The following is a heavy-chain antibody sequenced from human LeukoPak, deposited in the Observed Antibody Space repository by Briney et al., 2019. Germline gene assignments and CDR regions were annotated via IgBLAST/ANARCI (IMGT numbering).Heavy chain of an antibody. CDR3: GRSGFCNSVSCYGFDL. J-gene: IGHJ4*02. D-gene: IGHD2-2*01. V-gene: IGHV3-48*03. CDR2: INMSGSNI. Sequence: QAGGCLRLSCAASGFTFSSYETNWVRQAAGEGLEWVSYINMSGSNIYYADSVKGRFTISGDNAKNSLYLSMDRLRGARLAVYFCGRSGFCNSVSCYGFDLWRQGTLLSVFS. CDR1: GFTFSSYE.